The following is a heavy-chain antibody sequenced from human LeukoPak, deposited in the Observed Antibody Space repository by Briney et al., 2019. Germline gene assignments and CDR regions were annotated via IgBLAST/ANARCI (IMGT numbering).Heavy chain of an antibody. V-gene: IGHV1-2*06. J-gene: IGHJ5*02. D-gene: IGHD3-10*01. Sequence: GASVKVSCKASGYTFTGCYLHWVRQAPGQGLEWMGRINPNSGGTNYAQNFQGRVTMTRDTSISTAYMELSRLRFDDTAVYYCARASTMVRGVIITHDFGSWGQGTLVTVSS. CDR3: ARASTMVRGVIITHDFGS. CDR1: GYTFTGCY. CDR2: INPNSGGT.